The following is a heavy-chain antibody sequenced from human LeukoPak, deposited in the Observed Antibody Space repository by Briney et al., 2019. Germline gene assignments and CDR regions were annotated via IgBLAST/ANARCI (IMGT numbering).Heavy chain of an antibody. CDR3: ARDSGYDRKPDY. CDR2: ISSSSSYI. J-gene: IGHJ4*02. D-gene: IGHD5-12*01. V-gene: IGHV3-21*01. CDR1: GFTFSSYS. Sequence: PGGSLRLSCAASGFTFSSYSMSWVRQAPGKGLEWVSSISSSSSYIYYADSVKGRFTISRDNAKNSLYLQMNSLRAEDTAVYYCARDSGYDRKPDYWGQGTLVTVSS.